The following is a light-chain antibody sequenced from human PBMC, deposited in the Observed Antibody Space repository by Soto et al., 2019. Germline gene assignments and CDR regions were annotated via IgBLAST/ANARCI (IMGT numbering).Light chain of an antibody. CDR2: KAT. CDR3: QQYNDFHYS. CDR1: QNIGSW. Sequence: DIQMTQSPSTLSASVGDGVTITCRASQNIGSWLAWYQQKPGEAPKLLISKATNLQSGVPSRFSGSGSGTDFSLTISSLQPVDSATYFCQQYNDFHYSFGPGTK. V-gene: IGKV1-5*03. J-gene: IGKJ2*01.